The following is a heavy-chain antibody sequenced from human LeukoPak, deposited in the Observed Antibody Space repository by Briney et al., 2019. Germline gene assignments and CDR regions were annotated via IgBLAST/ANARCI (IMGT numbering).Heavy chain of an antibody. V-gene: IGHV4-39*01. CDR1: GGSISSSSYY. CDR2: IYYSGST. D-gene: IGHD6-13*01. J-gene: IGHJ4*02. CDR3: ASALKDGSSWYYFDY. Sequence: SETLSLTCTVSGGSISSSSYYWGWIRQPPGKGLEWIGSIYYSGSTYYNPSLKSRVTISVDTSKNQFSLKLSSVTAADTAVYYCASALKDGSSWYYFDYWGQGTLVTVSS.